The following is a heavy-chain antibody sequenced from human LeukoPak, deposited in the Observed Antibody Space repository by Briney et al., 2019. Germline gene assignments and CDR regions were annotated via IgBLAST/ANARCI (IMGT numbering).Heavy chain of an antibody. CDR1: GFTVSDDY. D-gene: IGHD1-26*01. V-gene: IGHV3-66*01. CDR2: ISSGGST. J-gene: IGHJ4*02. Sequence: GGSLRLSCAASGFTVSDDYMSWIRQAPGKGLEWVSLISSGGSTYYADSVKGRFTISRDNSKNTLYLQINSLRAEDTAVYYCARERSGSRWYFDHWGQGTLVTVSS. CDR3: ARERSGSRWYFDH.